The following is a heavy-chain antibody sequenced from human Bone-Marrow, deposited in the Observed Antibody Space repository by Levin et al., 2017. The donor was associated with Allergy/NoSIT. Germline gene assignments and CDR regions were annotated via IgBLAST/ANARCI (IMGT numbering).Heavy chain of an antibody. CDR3: AGDIGHCSPGTCYPGPHSDS. CDR2: ICNDGSNQ. CDR1: GFTFSTYG. D-gene: IGHD2-15*01. J-gene: IGHJ4*02. V-gene: IGHV3-33*01. Sequence: GGSLRLSCAGSGFTFSTYGIHWVRQVPGKGLEWVTLICNDGSNQYYADSVKGRFTVSRDNSKNTVYLQMNSLRAEDMGLYYCAGDIGHCSPGTCYPGPHSDSWGQGTQVTV.